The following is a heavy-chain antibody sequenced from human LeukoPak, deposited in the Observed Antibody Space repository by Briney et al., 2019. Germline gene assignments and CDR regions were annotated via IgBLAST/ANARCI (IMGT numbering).Heavy chain of an antibody. J-gene: IGHJ4*02. D-gene: IGHD5-12*01. CDR2: ISGSGSST. CDR1: GCTLRNYA. CDR3: AKAIVGTRALDY. V-gene: IGHV3-23*01. Sequence: GWAVSVSRAASGCTLRNYAMRGLGQAAAKEVEWVSAISGSGSSTYYAASVKGRFTISRDNSKNTLYLQMNSLRAEDTAVYYCAKAIVGTRALDYWGQGTLVTAS.